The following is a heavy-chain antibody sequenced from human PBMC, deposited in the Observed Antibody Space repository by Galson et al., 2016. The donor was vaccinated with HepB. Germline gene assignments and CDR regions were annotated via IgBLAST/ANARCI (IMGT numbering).Heavy chain of an antibody. J-gene: IGHJ4*02. CDR2: INWDGFST. V-gene: IGHV3-43*01. CDR1: GFTFNAYT. CDR3: AKDISSTDSGLD. Sequence: SLRLSCAASGFTFNAYTMHWVRQAPGKGLEWVSLINWDGFSTNSVDSVKGRFTISRDNSKNSLYLQMNNLTLEDTASYYCAKDISSTDSGLDWGQGTLVTVSS. D-gene: IGHD1-1*01.